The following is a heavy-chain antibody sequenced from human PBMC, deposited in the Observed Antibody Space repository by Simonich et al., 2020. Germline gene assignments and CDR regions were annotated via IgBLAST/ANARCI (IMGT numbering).Heavy chain of an antibody. CDR1: GDTITGYN. CDR3: ARVPGIYYYYDMDV. Sequence: GAEVKKPGASVKASCKASGDTITGYNMHWVRQAPGQGLEWMGRINPNSGGTNNAQKFQGSVTMIRDTSNSTAYMELSRLRSDDTAVYYCARVPGIYYYYDMDVWGQGTTDTVS. J-gene: IGHJ6*02. V-gene: IGHV1-2*06. CDR2: INPNSGGT. D-gene: IGHD3-10*01.